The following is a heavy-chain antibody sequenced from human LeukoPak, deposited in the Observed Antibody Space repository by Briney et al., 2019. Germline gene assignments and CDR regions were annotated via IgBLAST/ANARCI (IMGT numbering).Heavy chain of an antibody. D-gene: IGHD5/OR15-5a*01. J-gene: IGHJ4*02. CDR1: GFTFSDYY. Sequence: GGSLRLSCAASGFTFSDYYMSWIRQAPGKGLEWVSYISSSGSTIYYADSVKGRFTISRDNSKNTLYLQMNSLRAEDTAVYYCARGLYPYYFDYWGQGTLVTVSS. CDR2: ISSSGSTI. CDR3: ARGLYPYYFDY. V-gene: IGHV3-11*04.